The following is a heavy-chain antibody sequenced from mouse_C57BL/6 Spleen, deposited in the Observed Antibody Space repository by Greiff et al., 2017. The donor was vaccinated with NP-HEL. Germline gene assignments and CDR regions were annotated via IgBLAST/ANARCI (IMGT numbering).Heavy chain of an antibody. CDR3: ARRYWYFDV. J-gene: IGHJ1*03. Sequence: EVKLMESGAELVKPGASVKLSCTASGFNIKDYYMHWVKQRTEQGLEWIGRIDPEDGETKYAPKFPGKATITADTSSNTAYLQLSSLTSEDTAVYYCARRYWYFDVWGTGTTVTVSS. V-gene: IGHV14-2*01. CDR2: IDPEDGET. CDR1: GFNIKDYY.